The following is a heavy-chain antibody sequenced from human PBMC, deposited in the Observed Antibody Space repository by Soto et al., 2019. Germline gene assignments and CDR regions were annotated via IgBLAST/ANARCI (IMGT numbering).Heavy chain of an antibody. V-gene: IGHV4-34*01. Sequence: SETLSLTCAVYGGSFNGYYWTWIRQPPGKGPEWIGDINHSGSTNYNPSHKSRVTISVDTSKNQFSLKLRSVTAADMAVFYCARAPDNYYFDSWGQGTLVTVSS. D-gene: IGHD1-1*01. J-gene: IGHJ4*02. CDR2: INHSGST. CDR3: ARAPDNYYFDS. CDR1: GGSFNGYY.